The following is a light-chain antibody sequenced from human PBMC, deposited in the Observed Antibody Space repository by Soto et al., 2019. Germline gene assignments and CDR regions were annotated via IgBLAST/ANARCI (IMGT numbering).Light chain of an antibody. V-gene: IGKV3-20*01. CDR1: QSVSSSY. J-gene: IGKJ4*01. Sequence: EIMLTQSPGTLSLSPGERATLSCRASQSVSSSYLAWYQQKPGQAPRLLIYGASSRATGIPDRFSGSGSGTDFTLTISRLEPEDFAVYYCQQYGSSPPGTFGGGTKVDNK. CDR3: QQYGSSPPGT. CDR2: GAS.